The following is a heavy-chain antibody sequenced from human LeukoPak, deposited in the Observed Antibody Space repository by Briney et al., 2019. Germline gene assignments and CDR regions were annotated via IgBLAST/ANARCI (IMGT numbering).Heavy chain of an antibody. V-gene: IGHV1-8*02. D-gene: IGHD3-22*01. CDR3: ARGHYDSSGYYIWFDP. J-gene: IGHJ5*02. CDR2: MNPNSGKT. CDR1: GYTFTGYY. Sequence: GASVKVSCKASGYTFTGYYIHWMRQAPGQGLEWMGWMNPNSGKTGYAQKFQGRVTMTRNISISTAHMELSSLRSEDTAVYYCARGHYDSSGYYIWFDPWGQGTLVTVSS.